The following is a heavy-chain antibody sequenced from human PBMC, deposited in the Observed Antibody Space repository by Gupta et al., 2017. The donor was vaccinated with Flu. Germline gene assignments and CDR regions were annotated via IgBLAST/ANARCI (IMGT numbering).Heavy chain of an antibody. CDR2: ISSSSSYI. Sequence: EVQLVESGGGLVKPGGSLRLSCAASGFTFSSYSMNWVRQAPGKGLEWVSSISSSSSYIYYADSVKGRFTIYRDNAKNSLYLQMNSLRAEDTAVYYCARDKVAAAGTSYYYGMDVWGQGTTVTVSS. V-gene: IGHV3-21*01. D-gene: IGHD6-13*01. CDR3: ARDKVAAAGTSYYYGMDV. CDR1: GFTFSSYS. J-gene: IGHJ6*02.